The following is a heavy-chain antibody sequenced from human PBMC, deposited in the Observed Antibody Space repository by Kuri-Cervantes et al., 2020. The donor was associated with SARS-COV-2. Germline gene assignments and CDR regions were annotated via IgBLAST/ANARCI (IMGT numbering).Heavy chain of an antibody. CDR1: GGSISSYY. D-gene: IGHD1-26*01. Sequence: SETLSLTCTVSGGSISSYYWSWIRQPPGKGLEWIGYMYYSGITNYDPSLKSRVTISVDTSKNQLSLKLSSVTAADTAVYYCARDNVLFSGSGFDLWGQGILVTVSS. CDR2: MYYSGIT. J-gene: IGHJ4*02. V-gene: IGHV4-59*01. CDR3: ARDNVLFSGSGFDL.